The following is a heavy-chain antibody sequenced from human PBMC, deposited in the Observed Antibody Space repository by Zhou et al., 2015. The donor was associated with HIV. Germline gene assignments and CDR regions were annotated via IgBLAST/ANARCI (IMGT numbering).Heavy chain of an antibody. J-gene: IGHJ6*02. CDR2: IIPIFGTA. D-gene: IGHD1-26*01. CDR1: GGTFSSYA. V-gene: IGHV1-69*01. Sequence: LVQSGTEVRKPGSSVKVSCKASGGTFSSYAISWVRQAPGQGLEWMGGIIPIFGTANYAQKFQGRVTITADESTSTAYMELSSLRSEDTAVYYCARYIVGANEAHYYYGMDVWGQGTTVTVSS. CDR3: ARYIVGANEAHYYYGMDV.